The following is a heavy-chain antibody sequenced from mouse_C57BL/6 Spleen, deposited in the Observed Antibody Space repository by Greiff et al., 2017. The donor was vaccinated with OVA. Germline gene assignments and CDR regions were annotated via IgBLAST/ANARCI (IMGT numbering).Heavy chain of an antibody. J-gene: IGHJ3*01. Sequence: VQLQQPGAELVRPGSSVKLSCKASGYTFTSYWMHWVKQRPIQGLEWIGNIDPSDSETHYNQKFKDKATLTVDKSSSTAYMQLSSLTSEDSAVYYCARGWAAHVPWFAYWGQGTLVTVSA. CDR3: ARGWAAHVPWFAY. CDR2: IDPSDSET. CDR1: GYTFTSYW. D-gene: IGHD3-2*02. V-gene: IGHV1-52*01.